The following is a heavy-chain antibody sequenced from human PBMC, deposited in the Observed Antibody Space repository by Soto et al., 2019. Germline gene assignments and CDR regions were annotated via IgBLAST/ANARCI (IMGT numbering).Heavy chain of an antibody. V-gene: IGHV4-4*02. D-gene: IGHD2-2*01. J-gene: IGHJ6*02. CDR1: GGSISSSNW. CDR3: ASRTGAAVIPSSYYSYFGLDV. CDR2: IFHSGKT. Sequence: PSETLSLTCAVSGGSISSSNWWTWVRQSPGKGLEWIGEIFHSGKTNYNSSLKSRVTIFVDKSRNEFSLMLTSVTAADTAVYYCASRTGAAVIPSSYYSYFGLDVWGQGTTVTVSS.